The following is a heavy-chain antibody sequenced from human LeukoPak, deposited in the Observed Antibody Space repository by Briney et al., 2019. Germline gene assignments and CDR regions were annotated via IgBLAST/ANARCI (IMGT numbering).Heavy chain of an antibody. D-gene: IGHD2-21*02. CDR3: ASTTAAYCGGDCDYGC. V-gene: IGHV3-7*03. J-gene: IGHJ4*02. CDR2: IKQDGSGK. CDR1: GFTFSNYW. Sequence: GGSLRLSCAASGFTFSNYWMSWVRQAPGKGLEWVVNIKQDGSGKNYADSVEGRFTISRDNAKNSLYLQMNNLRAEDTAVYFCASTTAAYCGGDCDYGCWGQGALVTFSS.